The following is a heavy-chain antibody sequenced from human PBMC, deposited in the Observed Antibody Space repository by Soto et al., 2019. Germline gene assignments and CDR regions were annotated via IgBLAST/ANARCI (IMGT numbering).Heavy chain of an antibody. CDR1: GFTFSSYG. CDR3: ARDGYCSGGSCYSVPVFDY. V-gene: IGHV3-33*01. J-gene: IGHJ4*02. CDR2: IWYDGSNK. D-gene: IGHD2-15*01. Sequence: QVQLVESGGGVVQPGRSLRLSCAASGFTFSSYGMHWVRQAPGKGLEWVAVIWYDGSNKYYADSVKGRFTISRDNSKXXLXXQLTSMRAADTAVYYCARDGYCSGGSCYSVPVFDYWGQGTLVTVSS.